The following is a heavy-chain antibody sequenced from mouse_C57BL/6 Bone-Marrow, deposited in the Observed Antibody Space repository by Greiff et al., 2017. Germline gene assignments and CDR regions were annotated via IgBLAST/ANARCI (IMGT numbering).Heavy chain of an antibody. CDR2: IRNKANNHAT. CDR1: GFTFSDAW. CDR3: KALYYSNHEGFAY. D-gene: IGHD2-5*01. Sequence: EVQLVESGGGLVQPGGSMKLSCAASGFTFSDAWMDWVRQSPEKGLEWVAEIRNKANNHATYYAESVKGRFTISRDDSKSSVYLQMNSLRAEDTGIYYGKALYYSNHEGFAYWGQGTLVTVSA. V-gene: IGHV6-6*01. J-gene: IGHJ3*01.